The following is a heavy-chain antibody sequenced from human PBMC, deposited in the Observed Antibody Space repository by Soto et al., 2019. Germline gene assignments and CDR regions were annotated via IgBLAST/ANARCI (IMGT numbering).Heavy chain of an antibody. CDR2: IYSGGST. CDR1: GFTVSSNY. CDR3: ARDRTYYDFWSGFGPDNNYMDV. V-gene: IGHV3-66*01. Sequence: PGGSLRLSCAASGFTVSSNYMSWVRQAPGKGLEWVSVIYSGGSTYYADSVKGRFTISRDNSKNTLYLQMNSLRAEDTAVYYCARDRTYYDFWSGFGPDNNYMDVWGKGTTVTVSS. D-gene: IGHD3-3*01. J-gene: IGHJ6*03.